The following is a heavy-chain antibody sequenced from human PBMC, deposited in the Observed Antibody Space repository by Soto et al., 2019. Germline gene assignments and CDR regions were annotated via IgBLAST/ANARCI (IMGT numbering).Heavy chain of an antibody. Sequence: LSLTCTVSGGSISYEYYHWTWIRQSPGKGLEWIGYIHYSGSIIYNPSFKSRVPISVDTSKNQFSLQLSSVTAADTAVYYCARAGTTVTTLSDSGQGTLVTVSS. CDR1: GGSISYEYYH. J-gene: IGHJ4*02. D-gene: IGHD4-17*01. CDR2: IHYSGSI. CDR3: ARAGTTVTTLSD. V-gene: IGHV4-30-4*08.